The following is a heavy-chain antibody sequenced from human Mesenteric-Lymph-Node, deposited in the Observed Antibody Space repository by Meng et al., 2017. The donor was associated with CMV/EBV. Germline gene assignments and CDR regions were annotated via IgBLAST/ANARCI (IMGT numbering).Heavy chain of an antibody. D-gene: IGHD3-22*01. V-gene: IGHV3-23*01. CDR3: ASTFDYYDSSGYQADAFDI. J-gene: IGHJ3*02. CDR1: GFTFSSYA. CDR2: ISGSGGST. Sequence: GESLKISCAASGFTFSSYAMSWVRQAPGKGLEWVSAISGSGGSTYYADSVKGRFTISRDNSKNTLYLQMNSLRAEDTAVYYCASTFDYYDSSGYQADAFDIWGQGTMVTVSS.